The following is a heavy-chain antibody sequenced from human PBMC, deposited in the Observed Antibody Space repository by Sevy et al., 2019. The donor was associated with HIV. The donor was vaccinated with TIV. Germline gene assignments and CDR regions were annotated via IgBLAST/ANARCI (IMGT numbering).Heavy chain of an antibody. V-gene: IGHV3-7*01. D-gene: IGHD3-3*01. J-gene: IGHJ4*02. CDR3: ARDLTIFGVVIDY. Sequence: GGSLRLSCAASGFTFSSYWMSWVRQAPGKGLEWVANIKQDGSEKYYVDSVKGRFTISRDNAKNSLYLQMNSLRAEDTAVYYCARDLTIFGVVIDYWGQGTLVTVSS. CDR2: IKQDGSEK. CDR1: GFTFSSYW.